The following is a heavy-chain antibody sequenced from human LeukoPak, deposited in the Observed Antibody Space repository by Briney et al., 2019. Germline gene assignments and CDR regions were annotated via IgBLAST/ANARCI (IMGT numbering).Heavy chain of an antibody. Sequence: PSETLSLTCVVSGYSISSGYHWGWIRQPPGKGLEWIGSVYRSGTTYYDPSFKSRVTISVDTSKNQISLKVRSVTAADTAMYYCAREIWVFDYWGQGILVTVSS. CDR2: VYRSGTT. CDR1: GYSISSGYH. CDR3: AREIWVFDY. J-gene: IGHJ4*02. D-gene: IGHD7-27*01. V-gene: IGHV4-38-2*02.